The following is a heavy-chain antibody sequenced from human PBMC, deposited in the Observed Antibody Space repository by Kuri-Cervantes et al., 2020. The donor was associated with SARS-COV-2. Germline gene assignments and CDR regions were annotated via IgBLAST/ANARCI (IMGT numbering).Heavy chain of an antibody. Sequence: GESLKISCAASTFTFNNYALIWVRQAPGKGLEWVSSISLPGGDTNYADSVKGRFTISRDNSKDTLYLQTHSLRAEDTAVYYCATVYTMGVSLDWGQGTLVTVSS. V-gene: IGHV3-23*01. D-gene: IGHD3-16*01. CDR3: ATVYTMGVSLD. J-gene: IGHJ4*02. CDR2: ISLPGGDT. CDR1: TFTFNNYA.